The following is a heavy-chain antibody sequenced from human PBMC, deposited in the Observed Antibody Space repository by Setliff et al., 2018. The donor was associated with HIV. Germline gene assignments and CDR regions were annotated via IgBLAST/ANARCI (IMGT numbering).Heavy chain of an antibody. V-gene: IGHV1-69*02. J-gene: IGHJ6*03. CDR3: VRGVQSPPRYYYYYMEV. D-gene: IGHD3-3*01. CDR1: SSTFNSHT. Sequence: SVQVSCKASSSTFNSHTINWVRQPPGQGLDWMGRIIHILGVANYAQRFQGKVTITADKSTSTAYMELTRLRFDDTDMYYCVRGVQSPPRYYYYYMEVWGEGTMVTVSS. CDR2: IIHILGVA.